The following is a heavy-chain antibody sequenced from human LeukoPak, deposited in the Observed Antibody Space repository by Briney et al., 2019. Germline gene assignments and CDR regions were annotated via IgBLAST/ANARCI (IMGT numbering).Heavy chain of an antibody. Sequence: ASVKVSCKASGYTFTSYDINWVRQATGQGLEWVGWMNPNSGNTGYAQKFQGRVTMTRNTSISTAYMELSSLRSEDTAVYYCARRGDYGDYGPSNWFDPWGQGTLVTVSS. CDR3: ARRGDYGDYGPSNWFDP. CDR1: GYTFTSYD. D-gene: IGHD4-17*01. J-gene: IGHJ5*02. CDR2: MNPNSGNT. V-gene: IGHV1-8*01.